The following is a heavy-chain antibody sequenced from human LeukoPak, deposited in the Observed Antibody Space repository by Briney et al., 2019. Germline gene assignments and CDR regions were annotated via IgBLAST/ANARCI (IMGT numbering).Heavy chain of an antibody. CDR1: GFTFSSYA. J-gene: IGHJ4*02. Sequence: GGSLRLSCAASGFTFSSYAMTWVRQAPGKGLEWVSAINNNGVNTHYADSVKGRFTISRDNSKNTLYLQMNSLRAEDTALYYCAKRGVYPSFFFDYWGQGTLVTVSS. D-gene: IGHD3-10*01. V-gene: IGHV3-23*01. CDR2: INNNGVNT. CDR3: AKRGVYPSFFFDY.